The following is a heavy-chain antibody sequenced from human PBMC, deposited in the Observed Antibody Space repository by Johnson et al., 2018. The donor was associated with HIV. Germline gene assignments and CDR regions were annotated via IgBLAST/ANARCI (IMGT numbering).Heavy chain of an antibody. Sequence: QVQLVESGGGLVQPGRSLRLSCTASGFTFGDYAMSWFRQAPGKGLEWVAFISYDGSNKYYADSVKGRFSISRDSAKTSLYLQMDSLRAEDTAVYYCARVRRRLVQEDITEYETFDIWGQGTMVTVSS. CDR2: ISYDGSNK. CDR1: GFTFGDYA. D-gene: IGHD3-10*01. J-gene: IGHJ3*02. V-gene: IGHV3-30*04. CDR3: ARVRRRLVQEDITEYETFDI.